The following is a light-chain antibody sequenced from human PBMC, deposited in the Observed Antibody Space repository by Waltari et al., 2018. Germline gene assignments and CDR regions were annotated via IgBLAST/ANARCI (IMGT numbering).Light chain of an antibody. Sequence: DIQMTQSPSSLSASVGDRVTITCRPSQSILTYLNWYQQEPGKAPKVQISAVSTLQRGVPYRFSGSGSGTDLTLTISSRQPEDFATYYCQQTYSVPLTFGGGTKVEVK. J-gene: IGKJ4*01. CDR2: AVS. CDR1: QSILTY. V-gene: IGKV1-39*01. CDR3: QQTYSVPLT.